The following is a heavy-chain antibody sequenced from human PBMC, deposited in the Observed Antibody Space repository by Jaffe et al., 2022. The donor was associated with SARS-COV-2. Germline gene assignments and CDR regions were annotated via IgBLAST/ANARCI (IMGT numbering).Heavy chain of an antibody. J-gene: IGHJ4*02. CDR1: GFMFSNYG. V-gene: IGHV3-33*01. Sequence: QVQLVESGGDVVQPGRSLRLSCAASGFMFSNYGMHWFRQAPGKGPEWVAVIWSDGGSIYYAESVKGRFSISRDNSKNTLYLQLDSLRAEDTAVYYCARVTYPVWGPDFWGQGTLVTVSS. CDR2: IWSDGGSI. D-gene: IGHD3-16*01. CDR3: ARVTYPVWGPDF.